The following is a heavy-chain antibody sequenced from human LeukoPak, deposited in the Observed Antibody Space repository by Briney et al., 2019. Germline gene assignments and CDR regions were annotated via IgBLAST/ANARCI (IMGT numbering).Heavy chain of an antibody. Sequence: ASVKDSRKLSVYTLTELSMHWVRPAPGKGVEWVGRFYPEDGETIYAQKFQGRVTMTEATSTDTAYMELSSLRSEDTAVYYCATDQSSGWLATREFDYWGQGTLVTVSS. D-gene: IGHD6-19*01. CDR3: ATDQSSGWLATREFDY. V-gene: IGHV1-24*01. J-gene: IGHJ4*02. CDR1: VYTLTELS. CDR2: FYPEDGET.